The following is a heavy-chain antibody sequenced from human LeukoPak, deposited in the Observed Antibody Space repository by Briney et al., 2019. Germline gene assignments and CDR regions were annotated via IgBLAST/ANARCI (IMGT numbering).Heavy chain of an antibody. J-gene: IGHJ3*02. V-gene: IGHV3-74*01. CDR1: GFTFRSYW. Sequence: GGSLRLSCEASGFTFRSYWMHWVRQAPEKGLVWVSRINSDGTSTSYADSVKGRFTISRDNAKNTLYLQMNSLKTEDTAVYYCTTGLWFGEGGAFDIWGQGTMVTVSS. CDR3: TTGLWFGEGGAFDI. D-gene: IGHD3-10*01. CDR2: INSDGTST.